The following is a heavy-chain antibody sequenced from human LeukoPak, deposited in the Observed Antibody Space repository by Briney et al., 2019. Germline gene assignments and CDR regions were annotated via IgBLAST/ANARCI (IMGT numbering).Heavy chain of an antibody. CDR1: GYTFTSYD. V-gene: IGHV1-8*01. Sequence: GASVKVSCKASGYTFTSYDINWVRQATGQGLEWMGWMNPNSGNTGYAQKFQGRVTMTRNTSISTAYMELSSLRSEGTAVYYCARRITMVRGVEVFNYWGQGTLVTVSS. D-gene: IGHD3-10*01. CDR2: MNPNSGNT. J-gene: IGHJ4*02. CDR3: ARRITMVRGVEVFNY.